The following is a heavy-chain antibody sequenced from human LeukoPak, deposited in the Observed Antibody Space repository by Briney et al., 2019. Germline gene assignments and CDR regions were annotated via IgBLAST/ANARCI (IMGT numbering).Heavy chain of an antibody. J-gene: IGHJ4*02. Sequence: GGSLRLSCAASGFAFNSYIMSWVRQSPEKGLEWVSSINSDGRDIYYADSVKGRFTISRDNSKNTLYLQMNSLRAEDTAVYYCAKDGMFRGVEPYYFDYWGQGTLVTVSS. CDR2: INSDGRDI. CDR1: GFAFNSYI. V-gene: IGHV3-23*01. D-gene: IGHD3-10*01. CDR3: AKDGMFRGVEPYYFDY.